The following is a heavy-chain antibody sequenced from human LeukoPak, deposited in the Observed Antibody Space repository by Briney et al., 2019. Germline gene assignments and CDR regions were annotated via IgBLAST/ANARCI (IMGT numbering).Heavy chain of an antibody. Sequence: GGSLRLSCAASGFIFSNYVMHWVRQAPGKGLEWVALISFDGNNQYCAHSVKGRFTISRDYSKNTLYLQMNSLKTEDTAVYYCARDPSSRVTGDFWGQGTLVTVSS. J-gene: IGHJ4*02. CDR2: ISFDGNNQ. CDR1: GFIFSNYV. V-gene: IGHV3-30-3*01. D-gene: IGHD3-10*01. CDR3: ARDPSSRVTGDF.